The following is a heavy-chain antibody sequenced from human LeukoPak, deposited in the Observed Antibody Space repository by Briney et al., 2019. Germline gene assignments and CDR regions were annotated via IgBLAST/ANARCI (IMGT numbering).Heavy chain of an antibody. CDR1: GYSISSGYY. CDR3: ARNELAARGEYYYYMDV. CDR2: IYHSGST. V-gene: IGHV4-38-2*02. J-gene: IGHJ6*03. Sequence: SETLSLTCTVSGYSISSGYYWGWIRQPPGKGLEWIGSIYHSGSTYYNPSLKSRVTISVDTSKNQFSLKLSSVTAADTAVYYCARNELAARGEYYYYMDVWGKGTTVTVSS. D-gene: IGHD6-6*01.